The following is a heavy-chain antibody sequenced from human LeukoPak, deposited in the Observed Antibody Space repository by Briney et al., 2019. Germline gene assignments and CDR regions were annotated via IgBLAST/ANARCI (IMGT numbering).Heavy chain of an antibody. D-gene: IGHD6-13*01. J-gene: IGHJ4*02. CDR1: GFTFSCYA. Sequence: GGSLRLSCAASGFTFSCYALSWARQAPGKGLEWVSAISDNGGTTFYADSVKGRFTITRDNSKNTLYVQMNSLRGEDTAVYYCAKDYGPKQLVFLDSWGQGTLVTVSS. V-gene: IGHV3-23*01. CDR3: AKDYGPKQLVFLDS. CDR2: ISDNGGTT.